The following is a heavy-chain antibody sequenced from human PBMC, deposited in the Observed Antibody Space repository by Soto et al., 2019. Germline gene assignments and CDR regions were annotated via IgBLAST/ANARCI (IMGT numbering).Heavy chain of an antibody. J-gene: IGHJ6*02. CDR2: VYARGAT. D-gene: IGHD4-17*01. CDR3: ARSSGDDFFYYGMDV. Sequence: ETLSLTCSVSGAAITSHYWNWIGHSAGEGLQWIGRVYARGATNYNPSLKSRVTISGDTPKNQFSLKLTSVTAADTAVYYCARSSGDDFFYYGMDVWGHGTTVTVSS. V-gene: IGHV4-59*10. CDR1: GAAITSHY.